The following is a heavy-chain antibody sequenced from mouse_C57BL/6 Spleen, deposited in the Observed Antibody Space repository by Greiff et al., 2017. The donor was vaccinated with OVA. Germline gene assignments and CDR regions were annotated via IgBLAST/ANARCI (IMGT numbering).Heavy chain of an antibody. CDR1: GFSFNTYA. D-gene: IGHD2-1*01. CDR2: IRSKSNNYAT. Sequence: EVKLMESGGGLVQPKGSLKLSCAASGFSFNTYAMNWVRQAPGKGLEWVARIRSKSNNYATYYADSVKDRFTISRDDSESMLYLQMNNLKTEDTAMYYCVRERNYVGFAYWGQGTLVTVSA. J-gene: IGHJ3*01. CDR3: VRERNYVGFAY. V-gene: IGHV10-1*01.